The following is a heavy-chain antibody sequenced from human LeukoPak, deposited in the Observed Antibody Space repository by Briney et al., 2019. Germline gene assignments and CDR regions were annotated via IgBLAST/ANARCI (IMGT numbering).Heavy chain of an antibody. CDR3: ARDGSMDV. J-gene: IGHJ6*02. Sequence: GGSLRLSCAASGFTFSSYGMHWVRQAPGKGLEWVAVISYDGTNKYYSDSVKGRFTISRDNAKNSLYLQMNSLRADDTAVYYCARDGSMDVWGQGTTVTVSS. D-gene: IGHD1-26*01. CDR2: ISYDGTNK. CDR1: GFTFSSYG. V-gene: IGHV3-30*03.